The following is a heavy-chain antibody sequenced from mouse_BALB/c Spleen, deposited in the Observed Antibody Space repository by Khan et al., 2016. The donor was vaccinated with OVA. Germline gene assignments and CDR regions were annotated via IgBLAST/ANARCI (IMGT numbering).Heavy chain of an antibody. Sequence: QVQLKQSGPGLVAPSQSLSITCTVSGFSLTSYGVHWVRQPPGKGLEWLGVIWTGGSTNYNSALMSRLSIPKDNSKSQVFLKMNSLQTEDTAMYYGARYYGNDGWYFDVWGAGTTVTVSS. CDR1: GFSLTSYG. J-gene: IGHJ1*01. CDR2: IWTGGST. V-gene: IGHV2-9*02. CDR3: ARYYGNDGWYFDV. D-gene: IGHD2-2*01.